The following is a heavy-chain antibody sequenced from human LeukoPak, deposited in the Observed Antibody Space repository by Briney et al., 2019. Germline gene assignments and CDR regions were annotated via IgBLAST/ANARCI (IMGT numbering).Heavy chain of an antibody. CDR1: GFTFSTYS. CDR3: ARDHPIRGYSYGCLDY. CDR2: ISSDSTYI. Sequence: GGSLRLSCAASGFTFSTYSMNWVRQAPGKGLEWVSAISSDSTYIYYADSLKGRFTISRDNAKNSLYLQMNSLRAEDTAVYYCARDHPIRGYSYGCLDYWGQGTLVTVSS. V-gene: IGHV3-21*01. J-gene: IGHJ4*02. D-gene: IGHD5-18*01.